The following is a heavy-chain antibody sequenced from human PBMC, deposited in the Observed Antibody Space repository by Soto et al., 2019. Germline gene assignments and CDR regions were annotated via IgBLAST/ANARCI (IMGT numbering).Heavy chain of an antibody. CDR2: IYYSGST. J-gene: IGHJ4*02. D-gene: IGHD6-19*01. Sequence: PSETLSLTCTVSGGSISSSSYYWGWIRQPPGKGLEWIGSIYYSGSTYYNPSLKSRVTISVDTSKNQFSLKLSSVTAADTAVYYCARWGGSGHTIDYWGQGTLVPVSS. CDR1: GGSISSSSYY. CDR3: ARWGGSGHTIDY. V-gene: IGHV4-39*01.